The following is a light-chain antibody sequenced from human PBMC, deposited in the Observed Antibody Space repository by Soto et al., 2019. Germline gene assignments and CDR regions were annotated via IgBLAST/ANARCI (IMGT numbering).Light chain of an antibody. Sequence: EIVVTQSPATLSVSPGERATLSCRASQSVGNNFACYQQHPGQAPRLLIFATSTRATGVPARFSGSGSGREFTLTISSLQSEYFPVYYCQQYGDWHLNFGGGAKVEIE. CDR2: ATS. J-gene: IGKJ4*01. CDR1: QSVGNN. CDR3: QQYGDWHLN. V-gene: IGKV3-15*01.